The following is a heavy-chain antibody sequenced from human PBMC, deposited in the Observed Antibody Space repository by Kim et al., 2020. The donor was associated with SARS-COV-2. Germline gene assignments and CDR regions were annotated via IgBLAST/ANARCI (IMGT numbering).Heavy chain of an antibody. CDR3: AKEYYGSGSYLDY. D-gene: IGHD3-10*01. Sequence: YADSVKGRFTISRDNSKNTLYLQMNSLRAEDTAVYYCAKEYYGSGSYLDYWGQGTLVTVSS. V-gene: IGHV3-23*03. J-gene: IGHJ4*02.